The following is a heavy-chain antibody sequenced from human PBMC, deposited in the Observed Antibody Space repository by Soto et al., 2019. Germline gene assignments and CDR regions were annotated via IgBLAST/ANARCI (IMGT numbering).Heavy chain of an antibody. V-gene: IGHV3-21*01. CDR2: ISSSSSYI. Sequence: PGGSLRLSCAASGFTFSSYSMNWVRQAQGKGLEWVSSISSSSSYIYYADSVKGRFTISRDNAKNSLYLQMNSLRAEDTAVYYCARVKGARPPLGYMDVWGKGTTVTVSS. D-gene: IGHD6-6*01. J-gene: IGHJ6*03. CDR3: ARVKGARPPLGYMDV. CDR1: GFTFSSYS.